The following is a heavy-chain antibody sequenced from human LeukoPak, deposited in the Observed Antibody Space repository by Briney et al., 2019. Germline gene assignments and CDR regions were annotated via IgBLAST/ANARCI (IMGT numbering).Heavy chain of an antibody. D-gene: IGHD3-10*01. Sequence: GRSLRLSCAASGFTFSSYGMHWVRQAPGKGLEWVAVIWYDGSNKYYADSVRGRFTISRDNSKNTLYLQMNSLRAEDTAVYYCARHSSGSPDYWGQGTLVTVSS. CDR3: ARHSSGSPDY. CDR2: IWYDGSNK. V-gene: IGHV3-33*01. CDR1: GFTFSSYG. J-gene: IGHJ4*02.